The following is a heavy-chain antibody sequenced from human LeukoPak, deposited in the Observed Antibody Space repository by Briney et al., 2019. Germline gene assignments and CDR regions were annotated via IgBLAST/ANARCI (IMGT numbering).Heavy chain of an antibody. CDR2: ISYDGRNT. V-gene: IGHV3-30*04. CDR1: GFTFSTYD. D-gene: IGHD3-22*01. Sequence: GGSLRLSCAASGFTFSTYDLHWVRQAPGKGLDWVAVISYDGRNTFYADSVKGRFTISRDNSKNTLSLQMDSLRTEDTAVYYCARHRGPSLHSSGYFDYWGQGTLVTVSS. CDR3: ARHRGPSLHSSGYFDY. J-gene: IGHJ4*02.